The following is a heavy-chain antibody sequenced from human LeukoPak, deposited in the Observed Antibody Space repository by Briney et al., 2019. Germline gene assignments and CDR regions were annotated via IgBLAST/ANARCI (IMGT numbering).Heavy chain of an antibody. CDR2: INDNGHS. CDR1: GGSIKNYY. V-gene: IGHV4-59*12. J-gene: IGHJ4*02. CDR3: ARESADYVRGSFSDC. D-gene: IGHD3-16*01. Sequence: SETLSLTCTVSGGSIKNYYWSWIRQPPGKGLEWIAYINDNGHSGYNPSLESRVTISVDTSKNHLSLRLRSVTAADTAVYYCARESADYVRGSFSDCWGQGILVTVSS.